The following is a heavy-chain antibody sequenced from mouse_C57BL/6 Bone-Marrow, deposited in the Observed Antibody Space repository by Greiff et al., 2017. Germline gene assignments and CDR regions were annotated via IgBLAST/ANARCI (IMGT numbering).Heavy chain of an antibody. CDR1: GFTFSSYA. D-gene: IGHD1-1*01. V-gene: IGHV5-9-1*02. CDR2: ISSGGDYM. Sequence: EVQVVESGEGLVKPGGSLKLSCAASGFTFSSYAMSWVRQTPEKRLEWVAYISSGGDYMYYADTVKGRFTISRDNAKNTLYLQMSSLKSEDTAMYYCTRLITTVSYWYFDVWGTGTTVTVSS. J-gene: IGHJ1*03. CDR3: TRLITTVSYWYFDV.